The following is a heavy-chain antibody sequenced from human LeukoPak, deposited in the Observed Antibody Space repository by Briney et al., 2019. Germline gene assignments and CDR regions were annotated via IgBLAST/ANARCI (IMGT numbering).Heavy chain of an antibody. D-gene: IGHD3-10*01. J-gene: IGHJ5*02. CDR2: FYYSGIT. CDR1: GGPISGYY. V-gene: IGHV4-59*08. CDR3: AKQPYGRDWFDP. Sequence: SETLSLTCTVSGGPISGYYWSWIRQAPGKGLEWIGNFYYSGITNYNPSLKSRVTILVDTAKNQFSLKLSSVTATDTALYYCAKQPYGRDWFDPWGQGTLVTVSS.